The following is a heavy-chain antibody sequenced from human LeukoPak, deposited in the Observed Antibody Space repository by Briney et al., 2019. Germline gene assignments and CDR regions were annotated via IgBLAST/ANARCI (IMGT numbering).Heavy chain of an antibody. CDR1: GLIFTSYA. J-gene: IGHJ6*03. Sequence: GGSESLFCAPSGLIFTSYAMRWVRQAPGGGLEWVSTIRGSGGSTYYADCVKGRFTISRDNSKNTLYLQMNSLRAEDTAVYYCAKGPYYDSSGYSLRYYYMDVWGKGTTVTVSS. CDR2: IRGSGGST. D-gene: IGHD3-22*01. CDR3: AKGPYYDSSGYSLRYYYMDV. V-gene: IGHV3-23*01.